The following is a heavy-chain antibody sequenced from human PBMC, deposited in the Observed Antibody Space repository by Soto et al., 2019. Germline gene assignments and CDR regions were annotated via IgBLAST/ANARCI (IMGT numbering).Heavy chain of an antibody. D-gene: IGHD1-7*01. CDR2: ISSSSSTI. CDR1: GFTLSSYS. V-gene: IGHV3-48*01. Sequence: GGSLRLSCEASGFTLSSYSMNWVRQAPGKGLEWISYISSSSSTIYYAESVRGRFTASRDNAKNSLFLQMSSLRAEDTAVYYCARRGITATSPAGNWFDPWGQGTLVTVSS. J-gene: IGHJ5*02. CDR3: ARRGITATSPAGNWFDP.